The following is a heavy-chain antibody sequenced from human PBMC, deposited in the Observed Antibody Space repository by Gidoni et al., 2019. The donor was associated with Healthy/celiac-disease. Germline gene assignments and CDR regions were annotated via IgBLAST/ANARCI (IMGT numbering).Heavy chain of an antibody. CDR1: GFTFSSYS. CDR2: ISSSSSYI. V-gene: IGHV3-21*01. J-gene: IGHJ6*02. CDR3: ARGFDWLLRGGYYYGMDV. D-gene: IGHD3-9*01. Sequence: EVQLVESGGGLVKPGGSLRLSCAASGFTFSSYSMNWVRQAPGKGLEWVSSISSSSSYIYYADSVKGRFTISRDNAKNSLYLQMNSLRAEDTAVYYCARGFDWLLRGGYYYGMDVWGQGTTVTVSS.